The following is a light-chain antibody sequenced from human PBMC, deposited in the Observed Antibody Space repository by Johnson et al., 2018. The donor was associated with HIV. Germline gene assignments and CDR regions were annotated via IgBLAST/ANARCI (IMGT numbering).Light chain of an antibody. V-gene: IGLV1-51*02. Sequence: QPVLTQPPSVSAAPGQRVNISCSGHSSNIENYFVSWYQQLPGAAPRLLIYEDYKRPSGIPDRFSGSKSGASATLGITGLQTGDEADYYCGVWDASLSPHYVFGIGTTITVL. CDR2: EDY. J-gene: IGLJ1*01. CDR3: GVWDASLSPHYV. CDR1: SSNIENYF.